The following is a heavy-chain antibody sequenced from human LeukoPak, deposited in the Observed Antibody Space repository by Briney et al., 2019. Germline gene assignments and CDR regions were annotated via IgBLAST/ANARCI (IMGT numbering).Heavy chain of an antibody. CDR1: GGSISSGSYY. D-gene: IGHD2-8*01. CDR2: IYTSGRT. V-gene: IGHV4-61*02. Sequence: SQTLSLTCSVSGGSISSGSYYWSWIRQPAGKGLEWIGRIYTSGRTNYNPSLKSRVTISVDTSKNQFSLKLSSVTAADTAVYYCARALSTNGVCPIFDYWGQGTLVTVSS. CDR3: ARALSTNGVCPIFDY. J-gene: IGHJ4*02.